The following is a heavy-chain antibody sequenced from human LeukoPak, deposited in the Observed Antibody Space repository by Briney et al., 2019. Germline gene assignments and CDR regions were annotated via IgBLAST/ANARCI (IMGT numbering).Heavy chain of an antibody. V-gene: IGHV3-15*01. Sequence: GGSLRLSCEISGYMFSNAYLNWVRQAPGKGLEWVGRIKSKSDGGTTDHAAPVKGRFTISRDDSKNTLNLQMNSLKTEDTGVYYCTTYNSRDAFDIWGQGTMVTVSS. CDR3: TTYNSRDAFDI. D-gene: IGHD2/OR15-2a*01. CDR1: GYMFSNAY. J-gene: IGHJ3*02. CDR2: IKSKSDGGTT.